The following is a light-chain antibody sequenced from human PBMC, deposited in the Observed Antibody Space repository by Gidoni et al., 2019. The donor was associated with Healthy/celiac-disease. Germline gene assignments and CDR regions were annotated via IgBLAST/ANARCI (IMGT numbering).Light chain of an antibody. J-gene: IGKJ1*01. Sequence: DIQMTQSPSTLSASVGDRVTITCRASQSISSWLAWYQQKPGKAPKLLIYKASSLESGVPSRFSGSGSGTEFTLTISSLQPDDFATYYCQPYNSYSRTFGPGTKVEIK. CDR2: KAS. CDR3: QPYNSYSRT. CDR1: QSISSW. V-gene: IGKV1-5*03.